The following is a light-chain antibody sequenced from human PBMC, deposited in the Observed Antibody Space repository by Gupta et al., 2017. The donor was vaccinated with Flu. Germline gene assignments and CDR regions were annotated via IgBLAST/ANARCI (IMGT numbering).Light chain of an antibody. CDR3: GTWDSSLLEV. V-gene: IGLV1-51*01. CDR2: DNN. CDR1: SSNIGNNY. Sequence: QSVLTQPPSVSAAPGQKVTISCSGRSSNIGNNYVSWYQQLPGTAPKLLIYDNNKRPSGIPDRFSGSKSGTSATLGITGLQTGDEADYYCGTWDSSLLEVFGGGTKLTVL. J-gene: IGLJ3*02.